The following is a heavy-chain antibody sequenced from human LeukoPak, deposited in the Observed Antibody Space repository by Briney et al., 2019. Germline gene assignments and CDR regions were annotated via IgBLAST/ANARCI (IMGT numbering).Heavy chain of an antibody. J-gene: IGHJ4*02. D-gene: IGHD1-26*01. CDR1: GFSVSSNY. CDR2: VYSGGRT. Sequence: PGGPLRLSCAASGFSVSSNYMSWVRQAPGKGLEYISVVYSGGRTYYSDSVKGRLTISRDIPKNTLYLQMNSLKAEDTAVYYCTRQKWQLPFHWGQGTLVTVSS. V-gene: IGHV3-53*01. CDR3: TRQKWQLPFH.